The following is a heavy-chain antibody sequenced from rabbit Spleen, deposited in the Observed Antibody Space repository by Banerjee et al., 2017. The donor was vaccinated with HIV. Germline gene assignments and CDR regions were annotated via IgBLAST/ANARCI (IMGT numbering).Heavy chain of an antibody. D-gene: IGHD4-1*01. J-gene: IGHJ4*01. CDR1: GFSFSSSYW. CDR2: IYNGDGST. V-gene: IGHV1S47*01. CDR3: ARDANGWNYLNL. Sequence: QQQLEESGGGLVKPGGSLTLTCTASGFSFSSSYWICWVRQAPGKGLEWIACIYNGDGSTYYASWVNGRFTISRSTSLNTVTLQLNSLTAADTATYFCARDANGWNYLNLWGQGTLVTVS.